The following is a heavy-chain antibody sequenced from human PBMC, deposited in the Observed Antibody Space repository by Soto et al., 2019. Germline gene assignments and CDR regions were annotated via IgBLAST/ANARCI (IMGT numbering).Heavy chain of an antibody. D-gene: IGHD6-19*01. Sequence: PGGSLRLSCAASGFTFSSYAMHWVRQAPGKGLEWVAVISYDGSNKYYADSVRGRFTISRDNSKNTLYLQMNSLRAEDTAVYYCARDRVAVAGGDYYYYYGLDVWGQGTKVTVSS. J-gene: IGHJ6*02. V-gene: IGHV3-30-3*01. CDR3: ARDRVAVAGGDYYYYYGLDV. CDR1: GFTFSSYA. CDR2: ISYDGSNK.